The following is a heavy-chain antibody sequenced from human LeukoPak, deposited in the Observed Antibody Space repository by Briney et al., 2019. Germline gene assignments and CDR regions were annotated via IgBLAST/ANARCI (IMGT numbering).Heavy chain of an antibody. D-gene: IGHD5-18*01. CDR2: IYYSGST. J-gene: IGHJ4*02. CDR3: ARVQIGYSYGLFDY. V-gene: IGHV4-59*01. Sequence: SETLSLTCTVSGGSISSYYWSWIRQPPGKGLEWIGYIYYSGSTNYNPSLKSRVTISVHTSKNQFSLKLSSVTAADTAVYYCARVQIGYSYGLFDYWGQGTLVTVSS. CDR1: GGSISSYY.